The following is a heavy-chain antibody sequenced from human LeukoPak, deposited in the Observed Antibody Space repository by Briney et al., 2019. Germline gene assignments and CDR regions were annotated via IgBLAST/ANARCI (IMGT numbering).Heavy chain of an antibody. CDR1: GFTFRSYS. J-gene: IGHJ4*02. Sequence: GGSLRLSCAASGFTFRSYSMDWVRQAPGKGLEWVSSISSSSSYIYYADSVKGRFTISRDNAKNSLYLQMNSLRAEDTAVYYCARDCRVWPYYFDYWGQGTLVTVSS. CDR2: ISSSSSYI. V-gene: IGHV3-21*01. CDR3: ARDCRVWPYYFDY. D-gene: IGHD2-15*01.